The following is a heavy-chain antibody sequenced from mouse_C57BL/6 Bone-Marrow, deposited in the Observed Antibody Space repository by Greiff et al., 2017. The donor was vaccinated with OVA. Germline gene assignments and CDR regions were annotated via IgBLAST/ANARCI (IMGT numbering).Heavy chain of an antibody. CDR3: AREEPHGEYAMDY. D-gene: IGHD6-1*01. Sequence: VQLVESDAELVKPGASVKLSCKVSGYTFTDHTIHWVKQRPGQGLEWIGYIYPRDGSTKYNEKFKGKATLTADKSSSTAYMQLNSLTSEDSAVYFCAREEPHGEYAMDYWGQGTSVTVSS. CDR1: GYTFTDHT. CDR2: IYPRDGST. V-gene: IGHV1-78*01. J-gene: IGHJ4*01.